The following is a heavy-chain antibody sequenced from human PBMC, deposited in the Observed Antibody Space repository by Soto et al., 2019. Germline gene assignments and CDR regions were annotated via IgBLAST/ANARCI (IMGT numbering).Heavy chain of an antibody. CDR3: ARGIDESKLGNV. CDR1: GGSLSGYY. CDR2: IHPSGSP. J-gene: IGHJ6*02. D-gene: IGHD1-26*01. V-gene: IGHV4-34*01. Sequence: PSETLSLTCAVYGGSLSGYYWSWIRQSPGKGLEWIGEIHPSGSPHYNPSLNSRVTMSLDTSKNQFSLKLTSVTAADTALYFCARGIDESKLGNVWGPGTTVTVSS.